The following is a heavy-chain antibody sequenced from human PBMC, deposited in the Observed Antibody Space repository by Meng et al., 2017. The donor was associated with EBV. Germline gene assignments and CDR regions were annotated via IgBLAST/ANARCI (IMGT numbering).Heavy chain of an antibody. J-gene: IGHJ4*02. Sequence: QQCGGGPVKPTETLCPPFGLSGGSLCGSYSSWVRQSPGKGPGWIGEVNHAGRTNFDPSLKTRVSISLDTSKNQFSLKLNSVTVADTAVYYCAEGRGTFDYWGQGTLVTVSS. CDR3: AEGRGTFDY. CDR1: GGSLCGSY. V-gene: IGHV4-34*01. CDR2: VNHAGRT.